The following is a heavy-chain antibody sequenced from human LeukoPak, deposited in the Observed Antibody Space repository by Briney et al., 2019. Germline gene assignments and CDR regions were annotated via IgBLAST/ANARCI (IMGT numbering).Heavy chain of an antibody. Sequence: GGSLRLSCAGSGFTLNSNWMHWVRQAPGKGLVWVSRFYSDGSRTNYADSVKGRFTISGDNAKNTQYLQMNSLRAEDTAVYFCARSGRGGAFDIWGQGTMVTVSS. V-gene: IGHV3-74*01. CDR2: FYSDGSRT. CDR3: ARSGRGGAFDI. J-gene: IGHJ3*02. CDR1: GFTLNSNW. D-gene: IGHD1-26*01.